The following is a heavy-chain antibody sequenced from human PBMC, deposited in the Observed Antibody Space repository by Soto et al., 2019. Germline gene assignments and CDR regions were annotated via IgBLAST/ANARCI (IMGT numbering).Heavy chain of an antibody. CDR3: ARDSGSYSERAFDI. V-gene: IGHV3-21*01. Sequence: KTGGSLRLSCAASGFTFSSYSMNWVRQAPGKGLEWVSSISSSSSYIYYADSVKGRFTISRDNAKNSLYLQMNSLRAEDTAVYYCARDSGSYSERAFDIWGQGTMVTVSS. CDR2: ISSSSSYI. D-gene: IGHD1-26*01. CDR1: GFTFSSYS. J-gene: IGHJ3*02.